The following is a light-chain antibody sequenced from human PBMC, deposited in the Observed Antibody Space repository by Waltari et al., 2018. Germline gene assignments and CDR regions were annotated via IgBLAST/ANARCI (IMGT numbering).Light chain of an antibody. CDR2: LNT. V-gene: IGLV1-40*01. CDR1: SSNIGAGYA. CDR3: QSYDTSLSAWV. Sequence: QSVLTQPPSVSGAPGQRVTISCTGSSSNIGAGYAVQWYQQLPGTAPKLLIYLNTNRPSGVPDRFSGSKSGTSASLAITGLQAEDEADYYCQSYDTSLSAWVFGGGTKLTVL. J-gene: IGLJ3*02.